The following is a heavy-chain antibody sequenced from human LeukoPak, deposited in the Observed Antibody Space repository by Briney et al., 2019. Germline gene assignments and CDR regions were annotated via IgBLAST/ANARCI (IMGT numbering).Heavy chain of an antibody. CDR1: GGSISSSSYY. CDR3: ARDRGYDSSPDY. V-gene: IGHV4-61*01. CDR2: IYYSGST. J-gene: IGHJ4*02. D-gene: IGHD3-22*01. Sequence: PSETLSLTCTVSGGSISSSSYYWSWIRQPPGKGLEWIGYIYYSGSTNYNPSLKSRVTISVDTSKNQFSLKLSSVTAADTAVYYCARDRGYDSSPDYWGQGTLVTVSS.